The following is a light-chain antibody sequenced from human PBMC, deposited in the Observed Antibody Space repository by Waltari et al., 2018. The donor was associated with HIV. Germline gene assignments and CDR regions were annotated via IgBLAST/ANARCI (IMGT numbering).Light chain of an antibody. V-gene: IGLV2-8*01. J-gene: IGLJ3*02. Sequence: QSALTQPPSASGSPGQSVPISSTGTSRDVGRYNYVSWYQQHPGKAPKLMIYEVSTRPSGVPDRFSGSKSGNTASLTVSGLQAEDEADYYCNSYAGSNNWVFGGGTKLTVL. CDR1: SRDVGRYNY. CDR3: NSYAGSNNWV. CDR2: EVS.